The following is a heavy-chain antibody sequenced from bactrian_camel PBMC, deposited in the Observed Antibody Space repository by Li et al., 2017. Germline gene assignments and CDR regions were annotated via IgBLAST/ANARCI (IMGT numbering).Heavy chain of an antibody. V-gene: IGHV3S55*01. CDR1: GVTSNNNFC. D-gene: IGHD6*01. J-gene: IGHJ4*01. CDR3: AADTRDVLLGSWPLSEWAYNY. Sequence: VQLVESGGGWVEPGGSLRLSCVASGVTSNNNFCMGWFRQAPGKEREGVAALEGDGSTQYADFVKGRFTISKANAKNTLLLQMNSLKPEDTAMYYCAADTRDVLLGSWPLSEWAYNYWGQGTQVTVS. CDR2: LEGDGST.